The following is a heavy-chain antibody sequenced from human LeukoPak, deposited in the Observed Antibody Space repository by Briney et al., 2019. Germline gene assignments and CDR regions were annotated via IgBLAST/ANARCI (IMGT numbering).Heavy chain of an antibody. Sequence: GGSLRLSCAASGFTFSSYAMSWVRQAPGKGLEWVSAISGSGGSTYYADSVKGRFTISRDNSKNTLYLQMNSLRAEDTAVYYCAKLSTRNWNYEVVYYWGQGTLVTVSS. CDR3: AKLSTRNWNYEVVYY. CDR1: GFTFSSYA. CDR2: ISGSGGST. J-gene: IGHJ4*02. D-gene: IGHD1-7*01. V-gene: IGHV3-23*01.